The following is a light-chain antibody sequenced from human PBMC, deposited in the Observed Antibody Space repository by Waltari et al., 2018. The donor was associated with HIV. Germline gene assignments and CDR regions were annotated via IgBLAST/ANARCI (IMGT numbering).Light chain of an antibody. Sequence: DIQLTKSPSSLSASLGAKFTITCRASQSISSYLNWYQQKPGKAPKLLIYAASSLQSGVPSRFSGSGSGTDFTLTISSLQPEDFATYYCQQSYSTLTFGGGTKVEIK. CDR1: QSISSY. J-gene: IGKJ4*01. CDR2: AAS. V-gene: IGKV1-39*01. CDR3: QQSYSTLT.